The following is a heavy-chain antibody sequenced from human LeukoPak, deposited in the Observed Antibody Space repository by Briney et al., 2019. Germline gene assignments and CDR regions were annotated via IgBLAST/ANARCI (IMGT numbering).Heavy chain of an antibody. Sequence: SETLSLTCTVSGGSISSYYWSWIRQPAGKGLEWIGRIYTSGSTSYNPSLKSRVTMSLDTSKNQFSLKMSSVIAADTAVYYCASGPDFWSGYSYYYYMDVWGKGTSVTVSS. V-gene: IGHV4-4*07. J-gene: IGHJ6*03. CDR1: GGSISSYY. CDR2: IYTSGST. D-gene: IGHD3-3*01. CDR3: ASGPDFWSGYSYYYYMDV.